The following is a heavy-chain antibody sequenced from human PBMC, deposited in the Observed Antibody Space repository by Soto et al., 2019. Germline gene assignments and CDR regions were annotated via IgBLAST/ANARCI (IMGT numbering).Heavy chain of an antibody. Sequence: QVQLQQWGAGLLKPSETLSLTCVVYGGSLSGVYWTWIRQPPGKGLEWIGEINHSGSTNYSPSLESRVTISLDTSSNQFSLKLSSVTAADTAVYYCARGPGYSYGYSVYYYYYGMDVWGQGTTVTVSS. J-gene: IGHJ6*02. CDR2: INHSGST. V-gene: IGHV4-34*01. CDR1: GGSLSGVY. CDR3: ARGPGYSYGYSVYYYYYGMDV. D-gene: IGHD5-18*01.